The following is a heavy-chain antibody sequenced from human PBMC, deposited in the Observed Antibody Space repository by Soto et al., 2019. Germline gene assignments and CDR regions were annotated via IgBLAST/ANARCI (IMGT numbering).Heavy chain of an antibody. V-gene: IGHV1-18*01. CDR2: ISANNGNT. D-gene: IGHD5-12*01. CDR3: ARVQSGYDFAY. J-gene: IGHJ4*02. CDR1: GYTFTSYG. Sequence: QVQLVQSGAEVKKPGASVKVSCKASGYTFTSYGINWVRQTPGQGLEWMGWISANNGNTHYAQKLQGRVTMTTDTSTSTAYMEQRSLRSDDTAVYYCARVQSGYDFAYWGQGTLVTVSS.